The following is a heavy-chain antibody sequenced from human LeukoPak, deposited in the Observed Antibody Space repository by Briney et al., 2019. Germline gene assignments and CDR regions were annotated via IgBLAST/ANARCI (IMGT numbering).Heavy chain of an antibody. V-gene: IGHV4-34*01. CDR1: GGSFSGYY. J-gene: IGHJ4*02. CDR2: INHSGST. D-gene: IGHD6-13*01. CDR3: ARGKIAAAGPKDY. Sequence: SETLSLTCAVYGGSFSGYYWSWIRQPPGKGLEWIGEINHSGSTNNNPSLKSRVTISVDTSKNQFSLKLSSVTAADTAVYYCARGKIAAAGPKDYWGQGTLVTVSS.